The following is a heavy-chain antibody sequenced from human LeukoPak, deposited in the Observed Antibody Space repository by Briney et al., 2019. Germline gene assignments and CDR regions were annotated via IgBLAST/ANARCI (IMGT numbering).Heavy chain of an antibody. CDR3: ASESTLQQPPR. J-gene: IGHJ4*02. CDR1: GGSLSGYY. Sequence: PSETLSLTCAVSGGSLSGYYWTWIRQPPGKGLEWIGEINHSGSTNYNPSLKSRVTISVDTSRKQFSLRLSSVTAADTAMYYCASESTLQQPPRWGQGTLVTVSS. V-gene: IGHV4-34*01. CDR2: INHSGST. D-gene: IGHD6-13*01.